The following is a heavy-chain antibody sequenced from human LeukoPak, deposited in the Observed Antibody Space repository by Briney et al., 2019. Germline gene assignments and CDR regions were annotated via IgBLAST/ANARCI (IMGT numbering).Heavy chain of an antibody. CDR1: GFIFNKHA. CDR2: IKQDGSGK. Sequence: PGGSLRLSCAASGFIFNKHAMSWVRQAPGKGLEWVANIKQDGSGKYYVDSVKGRFTISRDNAKNSLYLQMNSLRAEDTAVYYCARDPKAGFDYWGQGTLVTVSS. V-gene: IGHV3-7*03. D-gene: IGHD6-25*01. CDR3: ARDPKAGFDY. J-gene: IGHJ4*02.